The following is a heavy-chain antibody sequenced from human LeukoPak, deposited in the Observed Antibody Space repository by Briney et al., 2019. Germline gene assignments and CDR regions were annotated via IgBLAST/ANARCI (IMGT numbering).Heavy chain of an antibody. V-gene: IGHV3-7*05. Sequence: GGSLRLSCAASGFTFSSYWMTWVRQAPGKGLEWVANIKQDGNEKYYVDSVKGRFTISRDNAKNSLYLQLNSLRAEDTAAYYCARDKLTGDSYFDNWGQGTLVTVSS. CDR2: IKQDGNEK. CDR3: ARDKLTGDSYFDN. CDR1: GFTFSSYW. J-gene: IGHJ4*02. D-gene: IGHD7-27*01.